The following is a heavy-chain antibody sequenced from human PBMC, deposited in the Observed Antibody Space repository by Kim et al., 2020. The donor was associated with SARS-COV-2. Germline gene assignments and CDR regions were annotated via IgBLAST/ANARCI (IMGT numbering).Heavy chain of an antibody. CDR3: AKHSGYSSSWGWFDP. CDR2: ISGSGGST. V-gene: IGHV3-23*01. J-gene: IGHJ5*02. CDR1: GFTFSSYA. Sequence: GGSLRLSCAASGFTFSSYAMSWVRQAPGKGLEWVSAISGSGGSTYYADSVKGRFTISRDNSKNTLYLQMNSLRAEDTAVYYCAKHSGYSSSWGWFDPWGQGTLVTVSS. D-gene: IGHD6-13*01.